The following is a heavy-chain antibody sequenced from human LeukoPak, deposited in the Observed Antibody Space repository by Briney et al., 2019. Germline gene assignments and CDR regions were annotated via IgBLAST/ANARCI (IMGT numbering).Heavy chain of an antibody. V-gene: IGHV3-30*03. Sequence: GGSLRLSCAASGFTFSSYSMNWVRQAPGKGLEWVAVISYDGSNKYYADSVKGRFTISRDNAKNSLYLQMNSLRAEDTAAYYCARDIGSGYCGGDCYTGTPYGMDVWGQGTTVTVSS. CDR1: GFTFSSYS. D-gene: IGHD2-21*02. J-gene: IGHJ6*02. CDR3: ARDIGSGYCGGDCYTGTPYGMDV. CDR2: ISYDGSNK.